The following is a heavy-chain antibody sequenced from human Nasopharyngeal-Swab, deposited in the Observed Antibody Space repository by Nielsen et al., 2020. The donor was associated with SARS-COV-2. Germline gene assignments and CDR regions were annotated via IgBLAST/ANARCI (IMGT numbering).Heavy chain of an antibody. V-gene: IGHV4-59*01. J-gene: IGHJ6*02. CDR1: GGSISSYY. Sequence: SETLSLTCTVSGGSISSYYWSWIRQPPGKGLEWIGYIYYSGSTNYNPSLKSRVTIPVDTSKNQFSLKLSSVTAADTAVYYCATSTISNLYYYYGMDVWGQGTTVTVSS. D-gene: IGHD3-9*01. CDR2: IYYSGST. CDR3: ATSTISNLYYYYGMDV.